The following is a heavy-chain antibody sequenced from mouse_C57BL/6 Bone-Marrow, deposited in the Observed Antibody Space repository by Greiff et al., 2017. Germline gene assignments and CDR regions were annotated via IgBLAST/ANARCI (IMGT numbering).Heavy chain of an antibody. V-gene: IGHV1-55*01. J-gene: IGHJ4*01. Sequence: QVQLQQPGAELVKPGASVKMSCKASGYTFTSYWITWVKQRPGQGLEWIGDIYPGSGSTNYNEKFKGKATLTVDTSSSTAYMQLRSLTAEDSAVYYGARSGDGYYLPDAMDYWGQGTSVTVSS. CDR3: ARSGDGYYLPDAMDY. CDR2: IYPGSGST. D-gene: IGHD2-3*01. CDR1: GYTFTSYW.